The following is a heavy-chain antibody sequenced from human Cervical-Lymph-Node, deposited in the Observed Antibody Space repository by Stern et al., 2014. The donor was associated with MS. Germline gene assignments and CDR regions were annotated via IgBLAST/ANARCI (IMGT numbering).Heavy chain of an antibody. D-gene: IGHD6-19*01. CDR3: AREVAGHRLGMMDV. Sequence: QLVQSGAEVKTPGASVKLSCKASGYTFISYYIHWVRHAPGQGLEWMGIINPSGGSTSYAQKFQGRVTMTRDTSTSTVYMELSSLRSEDTAVYYCAREVAGHRLGMMDVWGQGTSVTVSS. V-gene: IGHV1-46*01. CDR2: INPSGGST. CDR1: GYTFISYY. J-gene: IGHJ6*02.